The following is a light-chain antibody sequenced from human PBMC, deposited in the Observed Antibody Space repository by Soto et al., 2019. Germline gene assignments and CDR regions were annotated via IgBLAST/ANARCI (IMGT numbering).Light chain of an antibody. J-gene: IGKJ4*01. CDR2: GAS. CDR3: LQYNSYPLT. Sequence: DIQMTQSPSSLSASVGDRVTITCRASQGISSYLAWFQQKPGKAPKSLIYGASTLQSGGPSKFSGSASGTDFTLTIISLQPEDSPTYYCLQYNSYPLTFGGGTKVEI. CDR1: QGISSY. V-gene: IGKV1-16*02.